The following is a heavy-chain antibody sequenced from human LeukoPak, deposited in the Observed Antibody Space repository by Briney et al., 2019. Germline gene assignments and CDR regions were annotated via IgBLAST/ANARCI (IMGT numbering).Heavy chain of an antibody. V-gene: IGHV3-48*01. CDR3: ARVGYSGSYALDY. Sequence: GGTLGLSCAASGFTFSNHGMNWVRQAPGKGLEWVSYISSSSSTIYYADSVKGRFTISRDNAKNSLYLQMNSLRAEDTAVYYCARVGYSGSYALDYWGQGTLVTVSS. CDR2: ISSSSSTI. CDR1: GFTFSNHG. J-gene: IGHJ4*02. D-gene: IGHD1-26*01.